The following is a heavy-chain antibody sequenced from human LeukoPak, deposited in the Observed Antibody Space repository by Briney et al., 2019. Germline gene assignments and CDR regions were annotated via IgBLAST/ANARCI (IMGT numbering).Heavy chain of an antibody. CDR1: GGSISSYY. CDR3: ARGVDCSSTSCYSYYFDY. CDR2: IYYSGST. Sequence: SETLSLTCTVSGGSISSYYWSWIRQPPGKGLEWIGYIYYSGSTNYNPSLKSRVTISVDTSKNQFSLKLSSVTAADTAVYYCARGVDCSSTSCYSYYFDYWGQGTLVTVSS. J-gene: IGHJ4*02. D-gene: IGHD2-2*02. V-gene: IGHV4-59*01.